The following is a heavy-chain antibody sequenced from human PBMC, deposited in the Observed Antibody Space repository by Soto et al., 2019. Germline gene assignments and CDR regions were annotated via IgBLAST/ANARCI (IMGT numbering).Heavy chain of an antibody. V-gene: IGHV2-70*11. J-gene: IGHJ4*02. CDR3: ARLVYYYDSRGYQSLYFDY. D-gene: IGHD3-22*01. CDR1: GFSLSTSGMC. Sequence: GSGPTLVNPTQTLTLTCTFSGFSLSTSGMCVSWIRQPPGKALEWLARIDWDDDKYYSTSLKTRLTISKDTPKNQVVLTMTKMVPVDTATFYCARLVYYYDSRGYQSLYFDYWGQGTVVTVSS. CDR2: IDWDDDK.